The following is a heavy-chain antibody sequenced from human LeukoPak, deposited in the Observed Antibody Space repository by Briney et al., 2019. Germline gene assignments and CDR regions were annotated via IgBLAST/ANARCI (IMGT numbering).Heavy chain of an antibody. CDR2: IIPILGIA. CDR3: ARDPCGGSCYSDSNIFDY. Sequence: ASVKVSCKASGGTFSSYAISWVRQPPGQGLEWMGRIIPILGIANYAQKFQGRVTITADKSTSTAYMELSSLRSEDTAVYYCARDPCGGSCYSDSNIFDYWGQGTLVTVSS. V-gene: IGHV1-69*04. J-gene: IGHJ4*02. CDR1: GGTFSSYA. D-gene: IGHD2-15*01.